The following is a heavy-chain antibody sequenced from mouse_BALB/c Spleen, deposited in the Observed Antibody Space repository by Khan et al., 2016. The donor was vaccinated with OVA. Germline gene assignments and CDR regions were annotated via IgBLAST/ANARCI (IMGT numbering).Heavy chain of an antibody. J-gene: IGHJ3*01. V-gene: IGHV5-6*01. CDR1: GFSFSSYS. Sequence: EVQLVESGGDLVKPGGSLKLSCAASGFSFSSYSMSWVRQTPDKRLEWVATISSGGDYTYYTDIVKGRFTISRDKAKNTLYLQMSSLKSEDTAMYYCASHLPGSFAYWGQGTLVTVSA. D-gene: IGHD4-1*01. CDR2: ISSGGDYT. CDR3: ASHLPGSFAY.